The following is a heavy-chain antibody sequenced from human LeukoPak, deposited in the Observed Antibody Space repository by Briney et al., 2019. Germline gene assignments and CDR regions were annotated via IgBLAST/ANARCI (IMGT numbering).Heavy chain of an antibody. D-gene: IGHD2-15*01. Sequence: PGGSLRLSCAASGFTFNSYNMNWVRQAPGKGLEWISYISSSSSTKYYVDSVKGRFTISRDNAKNSLYLQMNSLRAEDTAVYYCARTIVVVVAAIRESNWFDPWGQGTLVTVSS. CDR2: ISSSSSTK. V-gene: IGHV3-48*01. CDR3: ARTIVVVVAAIRESNWFDP. CDR1: GFTFNSYN. J-gene: IGHJ5*02.